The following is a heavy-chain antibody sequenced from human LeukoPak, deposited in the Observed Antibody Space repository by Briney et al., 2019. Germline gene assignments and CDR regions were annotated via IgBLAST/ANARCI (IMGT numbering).Heavy chain of an antibody. D-gene: IGHD3-9*01. Sequence: SETLSLTCTVSGGSISSYYWSWIRQPPGKGLEWIGYIYYSGSTNYNPSLKSRVTISVDTSKNQFSLKLSSVTAADTAVCYCARHGYDTLTGSAYYFDYWGQGTLVTVSS. CDR2: IYYSGST. V-gene: IGHV4-59*08. CDR3: ARHGYDTLTGSAYYFDY. CDR1: GGSISSYY. J-gene: IGHJ4*02.